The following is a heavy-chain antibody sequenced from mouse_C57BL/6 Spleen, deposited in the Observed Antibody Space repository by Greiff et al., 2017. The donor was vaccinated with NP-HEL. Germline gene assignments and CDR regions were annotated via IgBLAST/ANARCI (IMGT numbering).Heavy chain of an antibody. CDR1: GYTFTSYW. J-gene: IGHJ2*01. D-gene: IGHD4-1*01. Sequence: QVQLQQPGAELVRPGSSVKLSCKASGYTFTSYWMDWVKQRPGQGLEWIGNIYPSDSETHYNQKFKDKATLTVDKSSSTAYMQLSSLTSEDSAVYYCSREDLTGTFDYGGQGTTLTVSS. CDR3: SREDLTGTFDY. V-gene: IGHV1-61*01. CDR2: IYPSDSET.